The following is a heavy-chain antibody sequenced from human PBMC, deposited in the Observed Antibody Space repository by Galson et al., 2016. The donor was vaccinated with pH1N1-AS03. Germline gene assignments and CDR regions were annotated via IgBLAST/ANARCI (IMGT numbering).Heavy chain of an antibody. CDR1: GYLFTNYW. J-gene: IGHJ4*02. Sequence: QSGAEVKQTGESLKISCKASGYLFTNYWIGWVRHMPGKGLEWMGIFYPSDSDARYSPSFQGQVTFSADKSTATAYLQWTTLKAADTAIYYCARHASPTILSYHFDYWGRGTLVTVSS. V-gene: IGHV5-51*01. CDR2: FYPSDSDA. D-gene: IGHD1-26*01. CDR3: ARHASPTILSYHFDY.